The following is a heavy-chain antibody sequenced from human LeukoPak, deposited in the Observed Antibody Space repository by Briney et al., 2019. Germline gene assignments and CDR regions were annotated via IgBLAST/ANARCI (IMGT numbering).Heavy chain of an antibody. V-gene: IGHV1-69*05. D-gene: IGHD5-12*01. CDR3: ARTVANYYYYYVDV. J-gene: IGHJ6*03. CDR2: IIPIFGTA. Sequence: SVKVSCKASGGTFSSYAISWVRQAPGRGLEWMGRIIPIFGTANYAQKFQGRVTITTDESTSTAYMELSSLRSEDTAVYYCARTVANYYYYYVDVWGKGTTVTVSS. CDR1: GGTFSSYA.